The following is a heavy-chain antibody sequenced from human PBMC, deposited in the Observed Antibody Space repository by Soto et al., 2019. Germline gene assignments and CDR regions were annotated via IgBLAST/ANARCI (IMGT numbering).Heavy chain of an antibody. Sequence: EVQLLESGGGLGQPGGSLRLSCAASGFTFGSYAMTWVRQAPGKGLEWVSAVSGSGGSTYYADSVKGRFTISRDDSRNTLYLQMNSLRAEDTAVYYCAKRSSYSSGWHFDYWGQGTLVTVSS. CDR1: GFTFGSYA. V-gene: IGHV3-23*01. D-gene: IGHD6-19*01. J-gene: IGHJ4*02. CDR3: AKRSSYSSGWHFDY. CDR2: VSGSGGST.